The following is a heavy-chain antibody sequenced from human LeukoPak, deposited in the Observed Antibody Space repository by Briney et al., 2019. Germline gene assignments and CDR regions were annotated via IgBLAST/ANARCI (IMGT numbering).Heavy chain of an antibody. Sequence: GGSLRLSCAASGFTFSTYAMSWVRQSPGRRLEWVAAISSSNPSTYHADSVKGRFTISRDNSKNTLHLQMRSLRAEDSAIYYCAKASLGHCTGAFCYHFDSWGQGTLVTVSS. CDR1: GFTFSTYA. V-gene: IGHV3-23*01. D-gene: IGHD2-8*02. CDR2: ISSSNPST. J-gene: IGHJ4*02. CDR3: AKASLGHCTGAFCYHFDS.